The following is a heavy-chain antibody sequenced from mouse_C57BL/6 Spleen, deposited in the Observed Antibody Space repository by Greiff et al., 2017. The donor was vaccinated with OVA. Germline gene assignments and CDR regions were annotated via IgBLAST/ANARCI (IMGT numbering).Heavy chain of an antibody. CDR2: ISYDGSN. Sequence: EVQLKESGPGLVKPSQSLSLTCSVTGYSITSGYYWNWIRQFPGNKLEWMGYISYDGSNNYNPSLKNRISITRDTSKNQFFLKLNSVTTEDTATYYCARGAGTGWYFDVWGTGTTVTVSS. CDR3: ARGAGTGWYFDV. V-gene: IGHV3-6*01. J-gene: IGHJ1*03. D-gene: IGHD4-1*01. CDR1: GYSITSGYY.